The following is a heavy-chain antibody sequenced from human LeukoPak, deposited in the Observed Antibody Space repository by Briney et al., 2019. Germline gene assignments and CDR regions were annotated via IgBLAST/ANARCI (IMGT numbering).Heavy chain of an antibody. CDR1: GYTFTSYY. Sequence: ASVKVSCKASGYTFTSYYMHWVRQAPGQGLEWMGIINPSGGSTSYAQKFQGRVTMTRDTSTSTVYMELSSLRSEDTAVYYCARAPMIAAAGTKGFGPWGQGTLVTVSS. CDR3: ARAPMIAAAGTKGFGP. CDR2: INPSGGST. D-gene: IGHD6-13*01. V-gene: IGHV1-46*01. J-gene: IGHJ5*02.